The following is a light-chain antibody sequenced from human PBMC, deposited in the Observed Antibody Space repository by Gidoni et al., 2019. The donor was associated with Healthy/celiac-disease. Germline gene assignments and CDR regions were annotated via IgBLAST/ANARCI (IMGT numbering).Light chain of an antibody. CDR3: QQYGSSPPYT. V-gene: IGKV3-20*01. CDR2: GAS. Sequence: EIVLTQSPGTLSLSPGERATLSCRASQSVSSSYLAWYQQKPGQAPRLLIYGASSRATGIPDRFRGSGSGTDFTLTISRLEPEDFAVYYCQQYGSSPPYTFGQXTKLEIK. J-gene: IGKJ2*01. CDR1: QSVSSSY.